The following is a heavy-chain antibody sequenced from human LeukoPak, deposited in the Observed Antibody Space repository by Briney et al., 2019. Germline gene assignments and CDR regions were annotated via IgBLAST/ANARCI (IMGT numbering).Heavy chain of an antibody. D-gene: IGHD3-22*01. V-gene: IGHV4-61*01. CDR1: GGSVSSGSYY. Sequence: SETLSLTCTVSGGSVSSGSYYWSWIRQPPGKGLEWIGYIYYSGSTNYNPSLKSRVTISVDTSKNQFSLKLSSVTAADTAVYYCARDLYYDSSGYGGFDYWGQGTLVTVSS. J-gene: IGHJ4*02. CDR3: ARDLYYDSSGYGGFDY. CDR2: IYYSGST.